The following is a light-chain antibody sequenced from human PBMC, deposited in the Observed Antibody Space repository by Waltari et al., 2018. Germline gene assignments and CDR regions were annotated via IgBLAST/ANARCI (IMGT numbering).Light chain of an antibody. CDR1: ALPKRS. J-gene: IGLJ3*02. CDR2: EAT. CDR3: FSTDSTGNLRV. Sequence: SYELTQPPSVSVSPGRTATITCSGDALPKRSAYWYQQKSGQAPVLVLYEATKRPSGISDRFSGSNSGAVATLTISGAQVDDEAEYFCFSTDSTGNLRVFGGGTKLTVL. V-gene: IGLV3-10*01.